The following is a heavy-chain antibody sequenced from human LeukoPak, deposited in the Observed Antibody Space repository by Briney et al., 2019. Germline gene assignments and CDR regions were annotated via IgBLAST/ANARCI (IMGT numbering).Heavy chain of an antibody. J-gene: IGHJ4*02. CDR2: INPNSGDT. CDR3: ARVRYRLAETYIDY. Sequence: ASLKVSCKASGYTFIGYYMHWVRQAPGQGLEWMGWINPNSGDTNYAQKFQGRVTMTRDTSISTAYMELSRLRSDDTAVYYCARVRYRLAETYIDYWGQGTLVTVSS. D-gene: IGHD3-16*01. V-gene: IGHV1-2*02. CDR1: GYTFIGYY.